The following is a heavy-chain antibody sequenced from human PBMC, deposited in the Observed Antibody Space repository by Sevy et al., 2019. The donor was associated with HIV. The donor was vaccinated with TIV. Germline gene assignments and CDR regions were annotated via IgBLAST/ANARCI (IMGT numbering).Heavy chain of an antibody. J-gene: IGHJ4*02. CDR3: ARGRGYSSSWTFDY. D-gene: IGHD6-13*01. V-gene: IGHV4-59*01. Sequence: SETLSLTCTVSGGSISSYYWSRIRQPPRKGLEWIGYIYYSGSTNYNPSLKSRVTISVDTSKNQFSLKLSSVTAADTAVYYCARGRGYSSSWTFDYWGQGTLVTVSS. CDR1: GGSISSYY. CDR2: IYYSGST.